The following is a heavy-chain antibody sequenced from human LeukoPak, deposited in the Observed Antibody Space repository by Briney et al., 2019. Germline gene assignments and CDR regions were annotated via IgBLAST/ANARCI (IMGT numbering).Heavy chain of an antibody. CDR2: IYYSGTT. J-gene: IGHJ4*02. CDR3: ARLQYYYDSRGYLSYYLDY. D-gene: IGHD3-22*01. CDR1: GGSISSSSYY. Sequence: TSETLSLTCTVSGGSISSSSYYWGWIRQPPRKGLEWIGSIYYSGTTYYNPSLKSLFTISVNTSKNQFSLKLSSVTAADTAVYYCARLQYYYDSRGYLSYYLDYWGQGTPVTVSS. V-gene: IGHV4-39*01.